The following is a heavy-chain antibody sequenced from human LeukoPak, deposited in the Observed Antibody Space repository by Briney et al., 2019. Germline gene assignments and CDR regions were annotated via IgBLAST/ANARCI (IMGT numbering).Heavy chain of an antibody. V-gene: IGHV3-23*01. Sequence: GGSLRLSCEASGFTFGSYVMSWVRQAPGKGLEWVSAISGSGVNTYYADSVKGRFTISRDNSKNTLYLQMNSLRAEDTAAYYCAKLYNDYGDENFDYWGQGTLVTVSS. CDR1: GFTFGSYV. CDR2: ISGSGVNT. D-gene: IGHD4-17*01. J-gene: IGHJ4*02. CDR3: AKLYNDYGDENFDY.